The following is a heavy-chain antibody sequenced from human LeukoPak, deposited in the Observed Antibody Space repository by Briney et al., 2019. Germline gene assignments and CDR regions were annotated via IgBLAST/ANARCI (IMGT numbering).Heavy chain of an antibody. D-gene: IGHD4-23*01. J-gene: IGHJ5*02. CDR1: GDSLSSGGYS. CDR2: IRYSGST. V-gene: IGHV4-30-4*07. Sequence: SETLSLTCEVSGDSLSSGGYSWSWIRQPPGKGLEWIGYIRYSGSTYYNLSLKSRLTMPVEASKNQFSLKLSSVTAADTAVYYCARDYGGPLATNWFDPWGQGTLVTVSS. CDR3: ARDYGGPLATNWFDP.